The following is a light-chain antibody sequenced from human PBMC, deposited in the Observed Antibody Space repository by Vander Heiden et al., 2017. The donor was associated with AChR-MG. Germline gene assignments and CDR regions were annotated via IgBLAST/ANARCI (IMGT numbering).Light chain of an antibody. CDR3: NSRDTNGDPYV. J-gene: IGLJ1*01. Sequence: SSELTQDPAVSVALGQTVKITCQGDSLKDYFPAWYQQKPGQAPTLVIYAKSSRPSGVPDRFSGYGSGNTASLIIAGVQAEDEADYYCNSRDTNGDPYVFGTGTRVTVL. V-gene: IGLV3-19*01. CDR1: SLKDYF. CDR2: AKS.